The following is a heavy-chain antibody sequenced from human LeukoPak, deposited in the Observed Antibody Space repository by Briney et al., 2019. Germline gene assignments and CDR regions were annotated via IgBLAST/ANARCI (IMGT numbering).Heavy chain of an antibody. J-gene: IGHJ4*02. CDR1: GFSFSNYE. CDR2: ISSSGTTI. Sequence: GGSLRLSCAASGFSFSNYEMHWVRQAPGKGLEWVSYISSSGTTIYYTDSVRGRFTISRDNAKNSLYLQMNSLRAEDTAVYYCTRAPDSSGYFSDSWGQGTLVTVSS. CDR3: TRAPDSSGYFSDS. D-gene: IGHD3-22*01. V-gene: IGHV3-48*03.